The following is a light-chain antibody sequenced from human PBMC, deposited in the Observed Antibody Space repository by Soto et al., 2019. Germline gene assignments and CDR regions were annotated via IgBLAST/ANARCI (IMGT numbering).Light chain of an antibody. J-gene: IGLJ2*01. CDR3: QTWGTGIRV. V-gene: IGLV4-69*02. Sequence: QPVLTQSPSASASLGASVKFTCSLSSGHSSYAIAWHQQQPEKGPRYLMKFNSDGSHSRGDGIPDRFSGSSSGAERYLTISSLQSEDEADYYCQTWGTGIRVFGGGTKVTVL. CDR2: FNSDGSH. CDR1: SGHSSYA.